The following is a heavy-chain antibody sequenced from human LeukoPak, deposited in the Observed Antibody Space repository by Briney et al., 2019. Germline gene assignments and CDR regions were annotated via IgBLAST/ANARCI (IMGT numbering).Heavy chain of an antibody. J-gene: IGHJ6*02. CDR3: ARDLRKTIAAAGTSYYYYGMDV. Sequence: SETLSLTCTVSGGCISSYYWSWIRQPPGKGLEWIGCIYYSGSTNYNPSLKSRVTISVDTSKNQFSLKLSSVTAADTAVYYCARDLRKTIAAAGTSYYYYGMDVWGQGTTVTVSS. V-gene: IGHV4-59*01. CDR1: GGCISSYY. CDR2: IYYSGST. D-gene: IGHD6-13*01.